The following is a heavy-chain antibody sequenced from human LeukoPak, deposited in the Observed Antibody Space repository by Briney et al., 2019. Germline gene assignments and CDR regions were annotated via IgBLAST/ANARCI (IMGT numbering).Heavy chain of an antibody. V-gene: IGHV4-38-2*02. Sequence: PSETLSLTCTVSGYSISSGYYWGWIRQPPGKGLEWIGSIYHSGSTYYNPSLKSRVTISVDTSKNQFSLKLSSVTAADTAVYYCARGGNWNDGQDYWGQGTLVTVSS. CDR2: IYHSGST. CDR1: GYSISSGYY. D-gene: IGHD1-20*01. CDR3: ARGGNWNDGQDY. J-gene: IGHJ4*02.